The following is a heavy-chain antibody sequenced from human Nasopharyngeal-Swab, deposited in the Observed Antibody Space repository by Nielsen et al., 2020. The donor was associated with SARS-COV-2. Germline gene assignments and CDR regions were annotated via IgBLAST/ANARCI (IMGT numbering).Heavy chain of an antibody. V-gene: IGHV3-48*02. CDR1: GFTFSSYS. Sequence: GESLKISCAASGFTFSSYSMNWVRQAPGKGLGWVSYISSSSSTIYYADSVKGRFTISRDNAKNSLYLEMNSLRDEDPAVYYCASGNKYVDTAMAYYYYGMDVWGQGTTVTVSS. CDR3: ASGNKYVDTAMAYYYYGMDV. CDR2: ISSSSSTI. D-gene: IGHD5-18*01. J-gene: IGHJ6*02.